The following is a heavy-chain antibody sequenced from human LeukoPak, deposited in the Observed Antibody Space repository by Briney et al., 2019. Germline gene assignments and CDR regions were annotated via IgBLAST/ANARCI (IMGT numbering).Heavy chain of an antibody. CDR2: MNPNSGNT. J-gene: IGHJ6*01. V-gene: IGHV1-8*01. CDR1: GYTFTSYD. CDR3: ARVRTAVAGRRRYYYYGMDV. Sequence: ASVTVSCKASGYTFTSYDINWVRQATGQGLEWMGWMNPNSGNTVYAQKFQGRVTMTRNTSISTAYMELSSLRSEDTAVYYCARVRTAVAGRRRYYYYGMDVWGQGTTVTVSS. D-gene: IGHD6-19*01.